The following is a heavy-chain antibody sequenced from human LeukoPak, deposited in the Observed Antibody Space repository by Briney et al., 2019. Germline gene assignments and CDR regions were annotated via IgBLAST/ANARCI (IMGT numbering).Heavy chain of an antibody. V-gene: IGHV4-39*01. Sequence: SETLSLTCSVSGGSISSSSYYWGWIRQPPEKGLEWIGSIYSTGSTYYNQSLKSRVTIFVDTSKNQFSLKLGSVTAADTALYYCARTQEDPGSYYFDYWGQGTLVTVSS. J-gene: IGHJ4*02. CDR2: IYSTGST. CDR1: GGSISSSSYY. CDR3: ARTQEDPGSYYFDY. D-gene: IGHD3-10*01.